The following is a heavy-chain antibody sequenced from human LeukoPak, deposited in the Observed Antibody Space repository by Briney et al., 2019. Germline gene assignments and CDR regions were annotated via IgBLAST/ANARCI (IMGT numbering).Heavy chain of an antibody. CDR2: IKQDGSEK. CDR3: ARDWYCSGGSCYLIDY. Sequence: PGGSLRLSCAPSGFTFSSYWMSWVRQAPGKGLEWVANIKQDGSEKYYVDSVKGRFTISRDNAKNSLYLQMNSLRAEDTAVYYCARDWYCSGGSCYLIDYWGQGTLVTVSS. J-gene: IGHJ4*02. CDR1: GFTFSSYW. V-gene: IGHV3-7*01. D-gene: IGHD2-15*01.